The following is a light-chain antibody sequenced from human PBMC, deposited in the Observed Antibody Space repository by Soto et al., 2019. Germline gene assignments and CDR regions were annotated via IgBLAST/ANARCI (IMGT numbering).Light chain of an antibody. CDR2: GAS. J-gene: IGKJ4*01. V-gene: IGKV3-20*01. CDR3: QQYNNWPPLT. Sequence: EIVLTQSPGTLSLSPGERATLSCRASQSVSSSYLAWYQQKPGQAPRLLIYGASSRATGIPDRFSGSGSGTEFTLTISRLQSEDFAIYYCQQYNNWPPLTFGGGTKVEIK. CDR1: QSVSSSY.